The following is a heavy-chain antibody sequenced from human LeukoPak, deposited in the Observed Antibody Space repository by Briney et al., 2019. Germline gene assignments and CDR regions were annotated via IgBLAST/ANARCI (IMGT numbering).Heavy chain of an antibody. CDR2: IWSDGSSK. CDR3: ARGQPPSYYDMDV. D-gene: IGHD6-13*01. CDR1: GFTFSSYG. Sequence: GRSLRLSCAASGFTFSSYGMHWVRQAPGKGLEWVAVIWSDGSSKHYADSVKGQFTISRDNSKNTLYLQMNSLRAEDTAVYYCARGQPPSYYDMDVWGQGTTVSVSS. J-gene: IGHJ6*02. V-gene: IGHV3-33*01.